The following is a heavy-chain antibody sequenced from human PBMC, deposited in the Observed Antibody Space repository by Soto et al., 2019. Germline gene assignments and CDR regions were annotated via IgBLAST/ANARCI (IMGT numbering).Heavy chain of an antibody. CDR3: ARETVELATNW. J-gene: IGHJ4*02. CDR1: GFTFSSYC. D-gene: IGHD5-12*01. V-gene: IGHV3-7*01. Sequence: EVQLVESGGGLVQPGGSLRLSCAASGFTFSSYCMSWVRQAPGKGLEWVSNIKQDGSEKYYEDSVNGRFTISRDTAEKSLFLQMRSLRAVDTAVYYCARETVELATNWWGQGTLVTVSS. CDR2: IKQDGSEK.